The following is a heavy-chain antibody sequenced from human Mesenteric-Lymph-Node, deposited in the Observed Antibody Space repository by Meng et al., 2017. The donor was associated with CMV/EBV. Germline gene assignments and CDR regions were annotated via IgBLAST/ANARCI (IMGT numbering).Heavy chain of an antibody. Sequence: GESLKISCAASGFTFSSYGIHWVRQAPGKGLEWVAFIRYDGSNQYYADSVKGRFIISRDNSKNTLYMQMNSLTAEDTAVYYCARGSYGSGSFYPQPFDYWGQGTLVTVSS. CDR1: GFTFSSYG. CDR2: IRYDGSNQ. V-gene: IGHV3-30*02. CDR3: ARGSYGSGSFYPQPFDY. D-gene: IGHD3-10*01. J-gene: IGHJ4*02.